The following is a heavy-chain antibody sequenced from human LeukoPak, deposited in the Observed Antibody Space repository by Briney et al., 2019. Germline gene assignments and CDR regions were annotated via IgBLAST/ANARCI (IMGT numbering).Heavy chain of an antibody. Sequence: SEXXSLTCTVSGGSISSSSYYWGWIRQPPGKGLEWIGSIYYSGSTYYNPSLKSRVTISVDTSKNQFSLKLSSVTAADTAVYYCARATDYSNYSIYYYYYMDVWGKGTTVTVSS. CDR1: GGSISSSSYY. CDR3: ARATDYSNYSIYYYYYMDV. CDR2: IYYSGST. J-gene: IGHJ6*03. V-gene: IGHV4-39*01. D-gene: IGHD4-11*01.